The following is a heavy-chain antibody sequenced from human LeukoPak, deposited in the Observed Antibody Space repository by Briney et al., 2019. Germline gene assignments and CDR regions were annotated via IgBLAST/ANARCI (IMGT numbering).Heavy chain of an antibody. CDR1: GFTFSSYW. D-gene: IGHD3-16*01. CDR3: ARDRGYDYVWGTHVSYFFDY. Sequence: GGSLRLSCAASGFTFSSYWMSWVRQAPGKGLEWVANIKRDGSDKFYVDSVKGRFTISRDNARNSLYLQMNSLRAEDTAVYYCARDRGYDYVWGTHVSYFFDYWGQGTLVTVSS. V-gene: IGHV3-7*01. J-gene: IGHJ4*02. CDR2: IKRDGSDK.